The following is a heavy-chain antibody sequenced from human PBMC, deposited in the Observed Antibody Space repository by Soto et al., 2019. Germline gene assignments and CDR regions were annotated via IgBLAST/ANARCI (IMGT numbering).Heavy chain of an antibody. CDR2: ISGSDDST. J-gene: IGHJ4*02. CDR3: LLESDSRLYYSVF. CDR1: GFTFSTYA. Sequence: GGSLRLSCAASGFTFSTYAMSWVRQAPGKGLEWVSTISGSDDSTYYADSVKGRFTIFRDNSKSTLYLQMNSLRAEDTAVYYCLLESDSRLYYSVFWGQGTLGT. V-gene: IGHV3-23*01. D-gene: IGHD2-21*02.